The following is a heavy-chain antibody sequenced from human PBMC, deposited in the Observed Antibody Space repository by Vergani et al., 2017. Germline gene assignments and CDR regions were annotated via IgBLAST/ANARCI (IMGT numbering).Heavy chain of an antibody. CDR3: ARTESFILRYCHWAL. CDR2: IYHSRGA. CDR1: GGSITSSGYY. Sequence: QLHLQESGPGLVKPSETLSLTCTVSGGSITSSGYYWGWIRQPPGKGLEWIGHIYHSRGAYYNPSLRVRVTISVDTSKNQFSLEVTSVTAADTAIYFCARTESFILRYCHWALWGQGTLVTVSS. D-gene: IGHD3-9*01. J-gene: IGHJ4*02. V-gene: IGHV4-39*01.